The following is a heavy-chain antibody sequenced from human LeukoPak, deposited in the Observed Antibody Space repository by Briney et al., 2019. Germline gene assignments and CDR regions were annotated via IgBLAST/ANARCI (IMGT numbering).Heavy chain of an antibody. CDR3: ARVGRDYDYVWGSLDY. D-gene: IGHD3-16*01. CDR2: INHSGST. Sequence: SETLSLTCAVYGGSFSGYYWSWIRQPPGKGLEWIGEINHSGSTNYNPSLKSRVTMSVDTSKNQFSLKLSSVTAADTAVYYCARVGRDYDYVWGSLDYWGQGTLVTVSS. J-gene: IGHJ4*02. V-gene: IGHV4-34*01. CDR1: GGSFSGYY.